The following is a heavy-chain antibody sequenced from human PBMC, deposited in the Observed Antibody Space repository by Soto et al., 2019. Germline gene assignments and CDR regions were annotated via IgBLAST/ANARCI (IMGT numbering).Heavy chain of an antibody. CDR1: GYTFTGYY. V-gene: IGHV1-2*02. Sequence: ASVKVSCKASGYTFTGYYMHWVRQAPGQGLEWMGWINPNSGGTNYAQKFQGRVTMTRDTSISTAYMELSRLRSDDTAVYYCARVNIVVVAATREYYFDYWGQGTLVTVSS. D-gene: IGHD2-15*01. J-gene: IGHJ4*02. CDR3: ARVNIVVVAATREYYFDY. CDR2: INPNSGGT.